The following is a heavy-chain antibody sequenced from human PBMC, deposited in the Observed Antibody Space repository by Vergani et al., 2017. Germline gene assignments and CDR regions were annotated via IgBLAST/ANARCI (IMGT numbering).Heavy chain of an antibody. Sequence: QVQLLESGPGLLKPSETLSLTCSVSGYSITSGYYWGWIRQPPGRGLEWIGSIYHTGSAYYNPSLKSRVTVSVATSMNQVSLKLNSVTAADTAVYYCVRTVALXFGETKDGGWFDPWGQGTLVTVTS. CDR1: GYSITSGYY. CDR2: IYHTGSA. J-gene: IGHJ5*02. CDR3: VRTVALXFGETKDGGWFDP. D-gene: IGHD3-10*01. V-gene: IGHV4-38-2*01.